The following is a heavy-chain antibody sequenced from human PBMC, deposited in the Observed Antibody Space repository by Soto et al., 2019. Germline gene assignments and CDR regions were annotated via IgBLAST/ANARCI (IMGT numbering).Heavy chain of an antibody. CDR1: GFTFSSYA. V-gene: IGHV3-23*01. J-gene: IGHJ4*02. D-gene: IGHD6-19*01. CDR3: VKDYGYTSGWPFDY. Sequence: EVQLLESGGGLVQPGGSQRLSCAASGFTFSSYAMSWVRQAPGKGLEWVSAMSGSGDRTYYADSVKGRFTISRDNSKNTLYLQMNSLRAEDTAVYYCVKDYGYTSGWPFDYWGQGTLVTVSS. CDR2: MSGSGDRT.